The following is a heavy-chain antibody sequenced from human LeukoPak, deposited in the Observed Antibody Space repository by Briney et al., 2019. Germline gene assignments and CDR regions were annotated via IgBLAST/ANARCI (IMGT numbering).Heavy chain of an antibody. D-gene: IGHD3-9*01. J-gene: IGHJ6*03. V-gene: IGHV3-30*02. CDR3: AKDSLRYFEWSLLLIHMDV. CDR1: GFAFSKYG. Sequence: GGSMRLASAPSGFAFSKYGMHWDRQAPGNWLEWVAFIRNEAIKKYYADSVKGRFTISRDNPKNQLFLQINSLRAEDTAVYYCAKDSLRYFEWSLLLIHMDVWGKGTTVTIPS. CDR2: IRNEAIKK.